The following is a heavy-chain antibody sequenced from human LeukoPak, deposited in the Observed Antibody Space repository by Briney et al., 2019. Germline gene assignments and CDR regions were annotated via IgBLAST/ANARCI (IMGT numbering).Heavy chain of an antibody. CDR2: TYYRSKWNN. CDR1: GDTVSNNRAA. Sequence: SQTLSLTCAISGDTVSNNRAAWHWIRQSPSRGLEWLGRTYYRSKWNNDYAVSVKSRITINPDTSKNQFSLQLNSVTPEDTAVYYCARDHGPDYSNWDYFDYWGQGTLVTVSS. CDR3: ARDHGPDYSNWDYFDY. D-gene: IGHD4-11*01. V-gene: IGHV6-1*01. J-gene: IGHJ4*02.